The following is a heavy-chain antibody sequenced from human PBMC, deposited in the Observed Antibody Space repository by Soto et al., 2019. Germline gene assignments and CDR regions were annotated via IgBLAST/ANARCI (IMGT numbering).Heavy chain of an antibody. CDR2: ISAYNGNT. CDR1: GYTFTIYG. J-gene: IGHJ5*02. Sequence: ASVKVSCKASGYTFTIYGISCVLQSPVQWREWMGWISAYNGNTNYAQKLQGRVTMTTDTSTSTAYMELRSLRSDDTAVYYCARSPIVVVVAATPDNWFDPWGQGTLVTVS. D-gene: IGHD2-15*01. CDR3: ARSPIVVVVAATPDNWFDP. V-gene: IGHV1-18*04.